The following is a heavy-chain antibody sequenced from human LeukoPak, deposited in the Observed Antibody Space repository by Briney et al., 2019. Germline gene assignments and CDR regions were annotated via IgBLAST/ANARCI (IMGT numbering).Heavy chain of an antibody. D-gene: IGHD1-26*01. V-gene: IGHV3-33*01. CDR1: GFTFSTYG. CDR2: VWYDGTNI. Sequence: GRSLRLSCAASGFTFSTYGMHWVRQAPGKGLEWVAVVWYDGTNIHYVDSVQGRFTISRDNSESTLYLQMNSLTAEDTAVYYCARGGYSGTYFFDFWGQGTPVSVSS. CDR3: ARGGYSGTYFFDF. J-gene: IGHJ4*02.